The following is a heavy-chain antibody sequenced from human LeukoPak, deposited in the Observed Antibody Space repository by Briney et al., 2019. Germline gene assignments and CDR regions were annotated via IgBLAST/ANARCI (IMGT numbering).Heavy chain of an antibody. Sequence: ASVKVSCKASGYTFTGYYMHWVRQAPGQGLEWMGWINPNSGGTNYAQKFQGRVTMTRDTSISTAYMEPSRLRSDDTAVYYCARAIAAAGTGYYYYMDVWGKGTTVTVSS. CDR3: ARAIAAAGTGYYYYMDV. J-gene: IGHJ6*03. D-gene: IGHD6-13*01. V-gene: IGHV1-2*02. CDR1: GYTFTGYY. CDR2: INPNSGGT.